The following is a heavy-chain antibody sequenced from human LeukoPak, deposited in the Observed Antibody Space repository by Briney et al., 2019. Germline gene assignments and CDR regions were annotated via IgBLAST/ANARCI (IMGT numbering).Heavy chain of an antibody. CDR1: GFTFSRYG. CDR2: ISGSGSNT. J-gene: IGHJ4*02. D-gene: IGHD5-18*01. CDR3: ARHLSGITGYTYGRGIDY. Sequence: GGSLRLSCAASGFTFSRYGMTWVRQAPGEGLEWVSGISGSGSNTYYADSVKGRVTISRDNSKNTLYLQMNSLRAEDTAVYYCARHLSGITGYTYGRGIDYWGQGTLVTVSS. V-gene: IGHV3-23*01.